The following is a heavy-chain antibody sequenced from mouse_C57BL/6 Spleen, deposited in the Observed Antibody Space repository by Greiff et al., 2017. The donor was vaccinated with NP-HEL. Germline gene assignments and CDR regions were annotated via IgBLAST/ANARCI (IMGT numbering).Heavy chain of an antibody. CDR3: ARGGYDYDGFDY. J-gene: IGHJ2*01. Sequence: QVHVKQSGAELARPGASVKMSCKASGYTFTSYTMHWVKQRPGQGLEWIGYINPSSGYTKYNQKFKDKATLTADKSSSTAYMQLSSLTSEDSAVYYCARGGYDYDGFDYWGQGTTLTVSS. CDR2: INPSSGYT. V-gene: IGHV1-4*01. D-gene: IGHD2-4*01. CDR1: GYTFTSYT.